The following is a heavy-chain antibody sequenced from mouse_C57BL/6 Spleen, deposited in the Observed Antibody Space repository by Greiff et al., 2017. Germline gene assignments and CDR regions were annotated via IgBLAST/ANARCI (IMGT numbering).Heavy chain of an antibody. CDR1: GYTFTDYY. J-gene: IGHJ3*01. CDR3: ATSSYGSFAY. CDR2: IYPGSGNT. Sequence: QVQLQQSGAELVRPGASVKLSCKASGYTFTDYYINWVKQRPGQGLEWIARIYPGSGNTYYNEKFKGKATLTAEKSSSTAYMQLSSLTSEDSAVXFCATSSYGSFAYWGQGTLVTVSA. D-gene: IGHD2-2*01. V-gene: IGHV1-76*01.